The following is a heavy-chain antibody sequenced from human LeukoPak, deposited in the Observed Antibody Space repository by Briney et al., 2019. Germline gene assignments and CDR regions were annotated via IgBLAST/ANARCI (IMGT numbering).Heavy chain of an antibody. Sequence: ASVKVSCKASGYTFTGYYMHWVRQALGQGLEWMGRINPNSGGANYAQKFQGRVTMTRDTSIITAYMELSRLRSDDTAVYYCARGLQIVVVHDYWGQGTLVTVSS. CDR2: INPNSGGA. J-gene: IGHJ4*02. V-gene: IGHV1-2*06. CDR1: GYTFTGYY. CDR3: ARGLQIVVVHDY. D-gene: IGHD3-22*01.